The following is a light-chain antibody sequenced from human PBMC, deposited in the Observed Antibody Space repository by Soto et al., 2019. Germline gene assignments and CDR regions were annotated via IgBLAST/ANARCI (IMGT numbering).Light chain of an antibody. CDR2: ATS. V-gene: IGKV3-20*01. J-gene: IGKJ1*01. CDR3: QQYFGSSWT. Sequence: EIVLTQSPGTLSSSPGERATLSCRASQSIDNMYLAWYQHKPGQAPRLLIYATSSRATGIPDRFGGSGSGTDFTLTINRLEPEDFAVYYWQQYFGSSWTFGQGTKVDIK. CDR1: QSIDNMY.